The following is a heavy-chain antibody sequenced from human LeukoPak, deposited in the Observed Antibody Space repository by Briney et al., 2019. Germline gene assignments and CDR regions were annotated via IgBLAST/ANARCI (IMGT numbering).Heavy chain of an antibody. D-gene: IGHD2-2*01. CDR1: GFTFSSYA. CDR2: ISGSGGST. V-gene: IGHV3-23*01. J-gene: IGHJ4*02. Sequence: GGSLRLSCAASGFTFSSYAMSWVRQAPGKGLEWVSAISGSGGSTYYADSVKGRFTISRDNSKNTLYPQMNSLRAEDTALYYFAKKKKENFVVVQPAIAYGAQGPLVTVS. CDR3: AKKKKENFVVVQPAIAY.